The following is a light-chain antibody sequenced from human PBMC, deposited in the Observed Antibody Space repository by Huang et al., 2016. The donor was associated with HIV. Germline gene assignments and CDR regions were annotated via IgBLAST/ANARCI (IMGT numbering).Light chain of an antibody. V-gene: IGKV1-33*01. CDR2: DAS. J-gene: IGKJ2*01. CDR1: QDISNY. CDR3: QQYDYFPYT. Sequence: DIQMTQSPSSLSASVGDRVTITCQASQDISNYLNWFQQKPGKAPKLLIDDASNFQSGVPSRFSGSGSGTDFSLTISGLQPEDIATYYCQQYDYFPYTFGQGTRLDIK.